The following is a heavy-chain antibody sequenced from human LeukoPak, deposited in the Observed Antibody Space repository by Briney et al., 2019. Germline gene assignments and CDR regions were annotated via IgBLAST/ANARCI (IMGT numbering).Heavy chain of an antibody. D-gene: IGHD3-22*01. CDR1: GGSISSYY. J-gene: IGHJ4*02. Sequence: SETLSLTCTVSGGSISSYYWSWIRQPPGKGLEWIGYIYYSGSTNYNPSLKSRVTISVDTSKNQFSLKLSSVTAADTAVYYCARGRYDSSGYCIEHPFDYWGQGTLVTVSS. V-gene: IGHV4-59*12. CDR2: IYYSGST. CDR3: ARGRYDSSGYCIEHPFDY.